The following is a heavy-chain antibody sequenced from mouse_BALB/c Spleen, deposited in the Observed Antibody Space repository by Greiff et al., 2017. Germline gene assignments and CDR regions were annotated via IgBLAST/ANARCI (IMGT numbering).Heavy chain of an antibody. V-gene: IGHV3-6*02. CDR2: ISYDGSN. CDR3: ARDARAWFAY. CDR1: GYSITSGYY. Sequence: EVQLQQSGPGLVKPSQSLSLTCSVTGYSITSGYYWNWIRQFPGNKLEWMGYISYDGSNNYNPSLKNRISITRDTSKNQFFLKLNSATTEDTATYYCARDARAWFAYWGQGTLVTVSA. D-gene: IGHD3-3*01. J-gene: IGHJ3*01.